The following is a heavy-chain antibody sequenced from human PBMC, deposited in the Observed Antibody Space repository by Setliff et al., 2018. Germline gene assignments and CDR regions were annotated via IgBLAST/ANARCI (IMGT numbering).Heavy chain of an antibody. CDR3: ARGTTNLNYYYYMDV. Sequence: NPSETLSLTCTVSGGSISSGSYYRTWIRQHPGKGLEWIGYIYYIGSTYYNPSLKSRVTISVDTSQNQFSLRLSSVTAADTAVYYCARGTTNLNYYYYMDVWGKGTTVTVSS. J-gene: IGHJ6*03. CDR2: IYYIGST. CDR1: GGSISSGSYY. V-gene: IGHV4-31*03. D-gene: IGHD4-4*01.